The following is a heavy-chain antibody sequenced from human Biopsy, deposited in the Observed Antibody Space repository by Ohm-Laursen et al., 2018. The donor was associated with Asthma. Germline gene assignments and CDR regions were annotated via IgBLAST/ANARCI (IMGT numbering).Heavy chain of an antibody. D-gene: IGHD6-19*01. CDR3: ARGDSSGWSHYYFDY. CDR2: IYSGGTS. V-gene: IGHV3-53*01. CDR1: GFTVSRDH. J-gene: IGHJ4*02. Sequence: GSLRLSCAAPGFTVSRDHMFWVRQAPGKGLEWVSAIYSGGTSHTADSVRGRFTISRDFSKNTLHLQMHSLRVEDTAVYYCARGDSSGWSHYYFDYWGQGTLVTVSS.